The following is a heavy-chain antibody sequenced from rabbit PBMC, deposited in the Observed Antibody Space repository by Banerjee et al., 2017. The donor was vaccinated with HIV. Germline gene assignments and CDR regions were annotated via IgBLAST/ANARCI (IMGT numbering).Heavy chain of an antibody. CDR3: ARDQPADGGFSLNL. CDR1: GFSFSSGYD. CDR2: INTGSAGA. Sequence: QSLEESGGDLVKPGASLTLTCTASGFSFSSGYDMCWVRQAPGKGLEWIACINTGSAGAYYASWAKGRFTISKTSSTTVTLQMTSLTAADTATYFCARDQPADGGFSLNLWGQGTLVTVS. D-gene: IGHD7-1*01. J-gene: IGHJ4*01. V-gene: IGHV1S40*01.